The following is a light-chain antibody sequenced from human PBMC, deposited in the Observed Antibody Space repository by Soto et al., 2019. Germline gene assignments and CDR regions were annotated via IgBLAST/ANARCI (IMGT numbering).Light chain of an antibody. CDR1: NSNIGTNS. CDR2: SNN. V-gene: IGLV1-44*01. CDR3: AAWIAGLHGCAV. J-gene: IGLJ2*01. Sequence: QSVLTQPPSASGTPGQRVTISCSGSNSNIGTNSVNWYQQLPGTAPKLLIYSNNQRPSGVPDRFSGSKSGTSASLAISGLQSEYEADYSCAAWIAGLHGCAVFGGGTKATVL.